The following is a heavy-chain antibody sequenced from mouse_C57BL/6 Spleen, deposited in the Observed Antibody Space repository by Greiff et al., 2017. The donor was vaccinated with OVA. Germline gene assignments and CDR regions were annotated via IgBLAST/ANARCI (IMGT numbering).Heavy chain of an antibody. CDR1: GFTFSDYG. V-gene: IGHV5-17*01. Sequence: EVKLVASGGGLVKPGGSLKLSCAASGFTFSDYGMHWVRQAPETGLEWVAYISSGSSTIYYADTVKGRFTISRDKAKNTLFLQMTSLRSEDTAMYYCARSDYYGSDYWGQGTTLTVSS. CDR2: ISSGSSTI. D-gene: IGHD1-1*01. J-gene: IGHJ2*01. CDR3: ARSDYYGSDY.